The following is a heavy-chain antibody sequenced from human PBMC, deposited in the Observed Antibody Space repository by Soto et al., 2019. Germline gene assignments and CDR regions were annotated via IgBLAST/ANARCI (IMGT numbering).Heavy chain of an antibody. D-gene: IGHD2-8*01. CDR3: TTGGDIVLMVYATGYYMDV. Sequence: GGSLRLSCAASGFTFSNAWMSWVRQAPGKGLEWVGRIKSKTDGGTTDYAAPVKGRFTISRDDSKNTLYLQMNSLKTEDTAVYYCTTGGDIVLMVYATGYYMDVWGKGTTVTVSS. CDR1: GFTFSNAW. V-gene: IGHV3-15*01. CDR2: IKSKTDGGTT. J-gene: IGHJ6*03.